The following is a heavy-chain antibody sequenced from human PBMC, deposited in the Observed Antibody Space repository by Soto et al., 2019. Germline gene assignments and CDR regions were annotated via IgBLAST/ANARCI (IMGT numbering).Heavy chain of an antibody. D-gene: IGHD6-13*01. V-gene: IGHV4-59*01. Sequence: QVQLQESGPGLVKPSETLSLTCTVSGGSISNYYWGWIRQPPGKGLEWIGYIYYSGGTSYNPSLKSRITISVDTSKNQCSPKLSSVTAADTAVYYCARDSAAGTGDYDYWGQGILVTVSS. CDR3: ARDSAAGTGDYDY. J-gene: IGHJ4*02. CDR2: IYYSGGT. CDR1: GGSISNYY.